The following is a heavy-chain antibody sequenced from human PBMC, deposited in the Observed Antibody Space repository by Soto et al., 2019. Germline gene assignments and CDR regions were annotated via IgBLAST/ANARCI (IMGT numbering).Heavy chain of an antibody. CDR2: IYYSGST. J-gene: IGHJ6*02. D-gene: IGHD3-10*01. Sequence: SETLSLTCTVSGGSISSYYWSWIRQPPGKGLEWIGYIYYSGSTNYNPSLKSRVTISVDTSKNQFSLKLSSVTAADTAVYYCARHGFRYRDGSGSSYYYGMDVWGQGTTVTVSS. CDR3: ARHGFRYRDGSGSSYYYGMDV. CDR1: GGSISSYY. V-gene: IGHV4-59*08.